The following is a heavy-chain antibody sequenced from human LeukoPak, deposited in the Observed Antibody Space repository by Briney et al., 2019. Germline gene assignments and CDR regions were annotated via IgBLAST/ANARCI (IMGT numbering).Heavy chain of an antibody. J-gene: IGHJ4*02. CDR2: ISSSSSTI. CDR3: ARGVAIFGVDVPY. V-gene: IGHV3-48*01. CDR1: GFTFSSYS. Sequence: GGSLRLSCAASGFTFSSYSMNWVRQAPGKGLEWVSYISSSSSTIYYADSVKGRFTISRDNAKNSLYLQMNSLRAEDTAVYYCARGVAIFGVDVPYWGQGTLVTVSS. D-gene: IGHD3-3*01.